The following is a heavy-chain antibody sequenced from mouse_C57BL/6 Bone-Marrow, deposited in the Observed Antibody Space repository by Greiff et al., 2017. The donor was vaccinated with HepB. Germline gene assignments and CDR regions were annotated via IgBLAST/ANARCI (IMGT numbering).Heavy chain of an antibody. D-gene: IGHD2-1*01. CDR2: IDPSDSYT. V-gene: IGHV1-69*01. CDR3: ARRGIYGRAFAY. J-gene: IGHJ3*01. CDR1: GYTFTSYW. Sequence: QLQQPGAELVMPGASVKLSCKASGYTFTSYWMHWVKQRPGQGLEWIGEIDPSDSYTNYNQKFKGKSTLTVDKSSSTAYMQLSSLTSEDSAVYYCARRGIYGRAFAYWGQGTLVTVSA.